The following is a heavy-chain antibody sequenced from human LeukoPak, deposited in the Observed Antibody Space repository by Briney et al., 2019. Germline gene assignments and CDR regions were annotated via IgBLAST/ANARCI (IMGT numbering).Heavy chain of an antibody. CDR2: IDSSGGYM. CDR3: AKLGDSSSGSWPYYYYMDV. D-gene: IGHD6-13*01. V-gene: IGHV3-21*04. Sequence: GGSLRLSCEASGFTFNTYSMNWARQAPGKGLEWVSSIDSSGGYMFYADSVKGRFIISRDNAKDSLYLQMNSLRAEDTAVYYCAKLGDSSSGSWPYYYYMDVWGKGATVTISS. CDR1: GFTFNTYS. J-gene: IGHJ6*03.